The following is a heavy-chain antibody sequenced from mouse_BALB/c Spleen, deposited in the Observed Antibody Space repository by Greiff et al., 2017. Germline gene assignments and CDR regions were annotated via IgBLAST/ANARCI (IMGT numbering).Heavy chain of an antibody. CDR1: GFSLTSYG. Sequence: VKLMESGPGLVAPSQSLSISCTVSGFSLTSYGVHWVRQPPGKGLEWLGVIWAGGSTNYNSALMSRLSINKDNSKRQVFLTMNSLQTDDTAMYYCASPTGPAWFAYWGQGTLVTVSA. J-gene: IGHJ3*01. V-gene: IGHV2-9*02. CDR2: IWAGGST. CDR3: ASPTGPAWFAY. D-gene: IGHD4-1*02.